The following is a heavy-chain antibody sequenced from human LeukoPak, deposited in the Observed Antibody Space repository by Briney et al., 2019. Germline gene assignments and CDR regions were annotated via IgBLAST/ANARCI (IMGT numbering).Heavy chain of an antibody. CDR3: ATLVFDSSGYSYFDY. CDR1: GFTLCRYA. V-gene: IGHV3-23*01. Sequence: GGAPRLSCAAPGFTLCRYALSGVRQAPGKGVGGLSAISDTGGNTYYTDSVKGLFIISRDNSRNTLYLQMNSLRVEDTAFYYCATLVFDSSGYSYFDYWGQGTLVTVSS. CDR2: ISDTGGNT. J-gene: IGHJ4*02. D-gene: IGHD3-22*01.